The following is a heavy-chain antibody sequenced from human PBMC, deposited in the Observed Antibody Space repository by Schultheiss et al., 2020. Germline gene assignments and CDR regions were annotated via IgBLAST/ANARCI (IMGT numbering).Heavy chain of an antibody. CDR3: ATTAAADHFDY. J-gene: IGHJ4*02. Sequence: GESLKISCAASGFTFSGSAMHWVRQASGKGLEWVGRIRSKANSYATAYAASVKGRFTISRDDSKNTAYLQMNSLRAEDTAVYYCATTAAADHFDYWGQGTLVTVSS. D-gene: IGHD6-13*01. V-gene: IGHV3-73*01. CDR2: IRSKANSYAT. CDR1: GFTFSGSA.